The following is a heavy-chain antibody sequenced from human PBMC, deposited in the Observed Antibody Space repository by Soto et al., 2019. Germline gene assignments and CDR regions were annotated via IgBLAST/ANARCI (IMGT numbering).Heavy chain of an antibody. D-gene: IGHD3-9*01. Sequence: GGSLRLSCAASGFTFSSYGMHWVRQAPGKGLEWVAVIWYDGSNKYYADSVKGRFTISRDNSKNTLYLQMNSLRAEDTAVYYWAGRKGILTGHSHYYYYGMDVWRQGTTVTVSS. J-gene: IGHJ6*02. CDR3: AGRKGILTGHSHYYYYGMDV. CDR2: IWYDGSNK. CDR1: GFTFSSYG. V-gene: IGHV3-33*01.